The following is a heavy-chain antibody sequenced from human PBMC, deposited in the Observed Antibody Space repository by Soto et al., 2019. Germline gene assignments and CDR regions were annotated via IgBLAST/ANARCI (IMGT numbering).Heavy chain of an antibody. CDR3: ANSRIAARRDFDY. Sequence: GGSLRLSCAASGFTFSSYGMHWVRQAPGKGLEWVAVISYDGSNKYYADSVKGRFTISRDNSKNTLYLQMNSLRAEDTAVYYCANSRIAARRDFDYWGQGTRVTVSS. CDR1: GFTFSSYG. V-gene: IGHV3-30*18. J-gene: IGHJ4*02. D-gene: IGHD6-6*01. CDR2: ISYDGSNK.